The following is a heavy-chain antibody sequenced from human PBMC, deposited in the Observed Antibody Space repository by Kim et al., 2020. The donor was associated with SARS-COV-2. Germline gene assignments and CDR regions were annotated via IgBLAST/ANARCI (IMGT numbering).Heavy chain of an antibody. CDR2: IWYDGSNK. V-gene: IGHV3-33*01. J-gene: IGHJ6*02. CDR1: GFTFSSYG. D-gene: IGHD2-2*02. CDR3: AREGYCSSTSCYRGYYYGMDV. Sequence: GGSLRLSCAASGFTFSSYGMHWVRQAPGKGLEWVAVIWYDGSNKYYADSVKGRFTISRDNSKNTLYLQMNSLRAEDTAVYYCAREGYCSSTSCYRGYYYGMDVWGQGTTVTVSS.